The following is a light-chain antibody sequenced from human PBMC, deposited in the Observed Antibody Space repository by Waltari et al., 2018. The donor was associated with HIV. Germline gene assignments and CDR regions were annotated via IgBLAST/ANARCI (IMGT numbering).Light chain of an antibody. CDR3: ASWDDSLNGPV. CDR2: GTN. CDR1: SSTIGSNT. J-gene: IGLJ2*01. Sequence: QSVLTQPPSTSGTPGQRVTIPCSGSSSTIGSNTVSWFQQLPGKAPKVLIYGTNQRPPGVPDLFSGSKAGTSASLAIGGLQSEDEADYDCASWDDSLNGPVFGGGTTLTVL. V-gene: IGLV1-44*01.